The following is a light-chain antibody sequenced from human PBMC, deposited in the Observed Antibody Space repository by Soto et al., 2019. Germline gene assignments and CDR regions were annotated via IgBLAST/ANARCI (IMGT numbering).Light chain of an antibody. CDR1: QSISSW. Sequence: DIQMTQSPSTLSASVGDRVTITCRASQSISSWLAWYQQKPGKAPKLLIYKASSLESRVSSRFSGSGSGTEFTLTISSLQPDDFATYYCQQYNSSPTFGEGTNVEIK. J-gene: IGKJ1*01. CDR2: KAS. CDR3: QQYNSSPT. V-gene: IGKV1-5*03.